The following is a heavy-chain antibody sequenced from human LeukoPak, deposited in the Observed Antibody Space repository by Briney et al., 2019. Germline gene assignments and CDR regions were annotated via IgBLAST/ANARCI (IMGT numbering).Heavy chain of an antibody. V-gene: IGHV4-59*08. CDR1: GGSISSYY. CDR3: ARGDYYYDSRDIPLNDTFDI. Sequence: PSETLSLTCTVSGGSISSYYWSWIRQPPGKGLEWIGYVYYSGSTYYNPSLKSRVTISVDTSKNQFSLKLSSVTAADTAVYYCARGDYYYDSRDIPLNDTFDIWGQGTMVTVSS. CDR2: VYYSGST. D-gene: IGHD3-22*01. J-gene: IGHJ3*02.